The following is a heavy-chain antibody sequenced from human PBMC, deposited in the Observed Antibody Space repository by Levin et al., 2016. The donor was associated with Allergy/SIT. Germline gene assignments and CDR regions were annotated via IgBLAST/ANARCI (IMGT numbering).Heavy chain of an antibody. D-gene: IGHD5-18*01. J-gene: IGHJ5*02. V-gene: IGHV3-23*01. CDR3: AKDLPLQLWSASSFDP. CDR2: ISGSGGST. Sequence: VRQAPGKELEWVSAISGSGGSTYYADSVKGRFTISRDNSKNTLYLQMNSLRAEDTAVYYCAKDLPLQLWSASSFDPWGQGTLVTVSS.